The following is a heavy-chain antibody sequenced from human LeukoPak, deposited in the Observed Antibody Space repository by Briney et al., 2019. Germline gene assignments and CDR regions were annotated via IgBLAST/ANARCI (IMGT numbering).Heavy chain of an antibody. CDR2: ISSSSSYT. CDR3: AGLKYSSGWYPFDY. V-gene: IGHV3-11*03. J-gene: IGHJ4*02. CDR1: GFTFSDYY. D-gene: IGHD6-19*01. Sequence: GGSLRLSCAASGFTFSDYYMSWIRQAPGKGLEWVSYISSSSSYTNYADSVKGRFTISRDNAKNSLYLQMNSLRAEDTAVYYCAGLKYSSGWYPFDYWGQGTLVTVSS.